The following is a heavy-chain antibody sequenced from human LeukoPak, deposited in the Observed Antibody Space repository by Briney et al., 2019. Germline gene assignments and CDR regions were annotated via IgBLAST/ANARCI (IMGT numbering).Heavy chain of an antibody. J-gene: IGHJ6*02. V-gene: IGHV4-34*01. CDR1: GGSFSGYY. Sequence: SETLSLTCAVYGGSFSGYYWSWIRQPPGKGLEWIREINHSGSTNYNPSLKSRVTISVDTSKNQFSLKLSSVTAADTAVYYCARVSVLYGMDVWGQGTTVTVSS. CDR3: ARVSVLYGMDV. CDR2: INHSGST.